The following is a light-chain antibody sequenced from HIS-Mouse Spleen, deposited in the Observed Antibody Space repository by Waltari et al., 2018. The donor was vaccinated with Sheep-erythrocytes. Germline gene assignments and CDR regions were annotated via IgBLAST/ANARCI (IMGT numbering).Light chain of an antibody. CDR1: QGIRND. J-gene: IGKJ1*01. V-gene: IGKV1-6*01. Sequence: AIQMTQSPSSLSASVGERVTITCRASQGIRNDLGCYQQKSGKAHKLLIYAASSLQSGVPSRFSGSGSGTDFTLTISSLQPEDFATYYCLQDYNYPWTFGQGTKVEIK. CDR2: AAS. CDR3: LQDYNYPWT.